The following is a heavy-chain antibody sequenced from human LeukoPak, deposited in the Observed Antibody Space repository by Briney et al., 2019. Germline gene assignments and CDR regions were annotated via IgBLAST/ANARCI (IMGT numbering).Heavy chain of an antibody. D-gene: IGHD3-9*01. J-gene: IGHJ4*02. CDR2: IKQDGSEK. CDR1: GFTFSSYW. CDR3: AKDGADILTGYNYFDY. V-gene: IGHV3-7*01. Sequence: GGSLRLSCAASGFTFSSYWMSWVRQAPGKGLERVANIKQDGSEKYYVDSVKGRFTISRDNAKNSLYLQMNSLRAEDTAVYYCAKDGADILTGYNYFDYWGQGTLVTVSS.